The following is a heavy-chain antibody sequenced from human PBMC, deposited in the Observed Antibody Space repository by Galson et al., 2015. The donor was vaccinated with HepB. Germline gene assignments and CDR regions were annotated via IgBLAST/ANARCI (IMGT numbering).Heavy chain of an antibody. CDR2: IKQDGSEK. D-gene: IGHD2-2*02. CDR3: AKEAVQYCSSTSCYRAAFDI. V-gene: IGHV3-7*03. J-gene: IGHJ3*02. Sequence: SLRLSCAASGFTFSSYYMSWVRRAPGKGLEWVANIKQDGSEKNYVNSVKGRFTISRDNAKNSLYLQMNSLRAEDTALYYCAKEAVQYCSSTSCYRAAFDIWGQGTMVTVSS. CDR1: GFTFSSYY.